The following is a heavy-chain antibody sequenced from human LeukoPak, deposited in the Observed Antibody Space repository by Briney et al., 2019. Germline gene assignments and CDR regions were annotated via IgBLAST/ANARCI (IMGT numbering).Heavy chain of an antibody. D-gene: IGHD6-6*01. V-gene: IGHV3-30-3*01. Sequence: GGSLRLSCAASGFTFSSYAMHWVRQAPGKGLEWVAVISYDGSNKYYADSVKGRFTISRDNSKNTLYLQMNSLRAEDTAVYYCARDGLIAARRAYYLDYWGQGTLVTVSS. CDR2: ISYDGSNK. CDR1: GFTFSSYA. CDR3: ARDGLIAARRAYYLDY. J-gene: IGHJ4*02.